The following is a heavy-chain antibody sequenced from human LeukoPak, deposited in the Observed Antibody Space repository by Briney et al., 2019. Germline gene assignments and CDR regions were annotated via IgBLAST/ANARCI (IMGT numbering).Heavy chain of an antibody. CDR2: ISSSGSTI. CDR3: VSKGDLGSTSSSDY. J-gene: IGHJ4*02. CDR1: GFTFSDYY. Sequence: GGSLRLSCAASGFTFSDYYMSWIRQAPGKGLEWVSYISSSGSTIYYADSVKGRFTISRDNAKNSLYLQMNSLRAEDTAVYYCVSKGDLGSTSSSDYWGQGTLVTVSS. D-gene: IGHD3-10*01. V-gene: IGHV3-11*01.